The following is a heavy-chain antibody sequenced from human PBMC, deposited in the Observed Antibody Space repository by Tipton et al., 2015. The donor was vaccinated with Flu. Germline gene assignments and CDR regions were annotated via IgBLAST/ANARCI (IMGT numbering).Heavy chain of an antibody. CDR2: IYSSGTST. V-gene: IGHV4-59*12. Sequence: TLSLTCTVSGGSISGYYWSWIRQPPGRGLEWIAYIYSSGTSTNYNPSVESRVTISVDKSKNQFSLRLSSVTAADTAVYYCARFIVGYYTGWGPGTLVTVSS. CDR1: GGSISGYY. CDR3: ARFIVGYYTG. D-gene: IGHD3-3*01. J-gene: IGHJ4*02.